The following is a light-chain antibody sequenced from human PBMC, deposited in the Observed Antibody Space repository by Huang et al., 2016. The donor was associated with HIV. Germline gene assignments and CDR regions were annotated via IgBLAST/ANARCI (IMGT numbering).Light chain of an antibody. V-gene: IGKV1-6*01. CDR3: LQDYTYPWT. Sequence: ALQMTQSPASLSASVGDRVTITCRASQDIGNDLGWYQQRLGKAPKLLVSTASHLQSGVPSRVTGSGSGTHFSLPISGLQPEDFATYYCLQDYTYPWTFGQGTKVEI. CDR1: QDIGND. J-gene: IGKJ1*01. CDR2: TAS.